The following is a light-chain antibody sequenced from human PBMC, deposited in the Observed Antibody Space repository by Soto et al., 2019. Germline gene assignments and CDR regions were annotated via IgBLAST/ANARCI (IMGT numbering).Light chain of an antibody. CDR1: QSVSSY. V-gene: IGKV3-11*01. CDR3: QQRSNWPVT. CDR2: DAS. Sequence: EIGLTQSPGTLSLSLGERATLSCRASQSVSSYLAWYQQKPGQAPRLLIYDASTRATGISARFSGSGSGTDFTLTISSLEPEDFAVYYCQQRSNWPVTFGQGTKVDIK. J-gene: IGKJ1*01.